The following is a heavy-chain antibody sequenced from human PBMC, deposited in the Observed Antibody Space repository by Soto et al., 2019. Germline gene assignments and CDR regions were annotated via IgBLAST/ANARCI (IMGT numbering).Heavy chain of an antibody. V-gene: IGHV1-18*01. D-gene: IGHD2-8*01. CDR1: GYTFTSYG. Sequence: ASVKVSCKASGYTFTSYGISWVRQAPGQGLEWMGWISAYNGNTNYAQKLQGRVTMTTDTSTSTAYMELRSLRSDDTAVYYCARDSGIVLPISPPPIIWGQGTMVTVSS. CDR3: ARDSGIVLPISPPPII. J-gene: IGHJ3*02. CDR2: ISAYNGNT.